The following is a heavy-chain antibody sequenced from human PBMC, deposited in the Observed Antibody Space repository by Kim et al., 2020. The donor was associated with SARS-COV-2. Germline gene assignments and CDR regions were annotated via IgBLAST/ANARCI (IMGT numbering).Heavy chain of an antibody. CDR2: ST. Sequence: STSYADTLKGRFTISRDNAMNTLYLQVYSRRGEDTGVYYCASGHYYAMDVWGQGTTVTVSS. CDR3: ASGHYYAMDV. J-gene: IGHJ6*02. V-gene: IGHV3-74*01.